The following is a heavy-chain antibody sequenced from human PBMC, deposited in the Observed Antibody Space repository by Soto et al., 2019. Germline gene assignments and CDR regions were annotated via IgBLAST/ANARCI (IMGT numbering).Heavy chain of an antibody. Sequence: QVQLVDSGGGVVQPGRSLRLSCAASGFTFSSYGMHWVRQAPGTGLEWVAVISSDVSNKYYADSVKARFTSSRDNSKNTLYLQMNSLRPEDTAVYYCVGGYYFGDYWGQGTLVTVSS. D-gene: IGHD3-22*01. CDR2: ISSDVSNK. V-gene: IGHV3-30*03. CDR3: VGGYYFGDY. J-gene: IGHJ4*02. CDR1: GFTFSSYG.